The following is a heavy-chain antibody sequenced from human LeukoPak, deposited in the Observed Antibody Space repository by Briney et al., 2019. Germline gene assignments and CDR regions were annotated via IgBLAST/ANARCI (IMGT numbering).Heavy chain of an antibody. Sequence: SQTLSLTCTVSGGSISSGSYYWSWIRQPAGKGLEWIGRIYTSGSTNYNPSLKSRVTISVDTSKNQFSLKLSSVTAADTAVYYCARDPLFRSSSGLHGAFDIWGQGTMVTVSS. V-gene: IGHV4-61*02. CDR3: ARDPLFRSSSGLHGAFDI. CDR2: IYTSGST. D-gene: IGHD6-19*01. CDR1: GGSISSGSYY. J-gene: IGHJ3*02.